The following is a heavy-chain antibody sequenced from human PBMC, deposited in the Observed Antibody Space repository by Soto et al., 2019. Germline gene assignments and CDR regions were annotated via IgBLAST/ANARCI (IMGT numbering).Heavy chain of an antibody. CDR2: ISGSGGST. CDR1: GFTFSSYA. J-gene: IGHJ2*01. V-gene: IGHV3-23*01. D-gene: IGHD7-27*01. Sequence: EVQLLESGGGLVQPGGSLRLSCAASGFTFSSYAMSWVRQAPGKGLEWVSAISGSGGSTYYADSVKGRFTISRDNSKNTPYLQMNSLRAEDTAVYYCAKRNWGGWYFALWGRGTLVTVSS. CDR3: AKRNWGGWYFAL.